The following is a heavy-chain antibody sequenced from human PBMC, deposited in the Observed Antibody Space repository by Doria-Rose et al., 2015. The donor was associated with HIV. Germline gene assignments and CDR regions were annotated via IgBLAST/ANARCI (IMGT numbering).Heavy chain of an antibody. D-gene: IGHD6-13*01. CDR2: IFSDDER. V-gene: IGHV2-26*01. CDR1: RVSLSSPGMG. CDR3: ARIKSSRWYHKYYFDF. Sequence: QESGPVLVRPTETLTLTCTVFRVSLSSPGMGVSWIRQPPGKALEWLANIFSDDERSYRPSLKSRLTISGDTSKSQVFLTMTDMDPVDTATYYCARIKSSRWYHKYYFDFWGQGTLVIVSA. J-gene: IGHJ4*02.